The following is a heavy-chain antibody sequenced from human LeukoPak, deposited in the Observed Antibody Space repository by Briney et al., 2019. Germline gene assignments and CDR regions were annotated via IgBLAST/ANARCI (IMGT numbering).Heavy chain of an antibody. V-gene: IGHV3-49*03. D-gene: IGHD4-23*01. CDR1: GFTFGDYA. Sequence: GRSLRLSCTASGFTFGDYAMSWFRQAPGKGLEWVGFIRSKAYGGTTEYAASVKGRFTISRDDSKSIAYLQMNSLKTEDTAVYYCTSILLLSYSGNNRGFQHWGQGTLVTVSS. CDR2: IRSKAYGGTT. J-gene: IGHJ1*01. CDR3: TSILLLSYSGNNRGFQH.